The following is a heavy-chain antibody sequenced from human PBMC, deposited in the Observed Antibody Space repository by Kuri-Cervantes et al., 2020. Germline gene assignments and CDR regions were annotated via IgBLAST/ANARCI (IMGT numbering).Heavy chain of an antibody. D-gene: IGHD6-13*01. V-gene: IGHV5-51*01. CDR2: IYPGDSDT. CDR1: GYSFTSYW. J-gene: IGHJ6*02. CDR3: ARPIVAAGYGMDV. Sequence: GGSLRLSCKGSGYSFTSYWIGWVRQMPGKGLEWMGIIYPGDSDTRYSPSFQGQVTISADKSISTAYLQWSSLKASDTAMYYCARPIVAAGYGMDVWGQGTTVTVSS.